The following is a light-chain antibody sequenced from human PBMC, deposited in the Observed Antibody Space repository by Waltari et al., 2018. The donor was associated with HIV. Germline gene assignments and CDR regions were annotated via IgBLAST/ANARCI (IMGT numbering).Light chain of an antibody. CDR1: QAISNK. V-gene: IGKV1-27*01. J-gene: IGKJ4*01. Sequence: DIQMTQSPSSLSAFVGDRVTITCRPSQAISNKLAWYQHKAGKVPKLLIYAASTLQSGVPSRFKCSGAGTDFTLTITNLQPEDIATYYCQKFNSAPLTFGGGTKVEIK. CDR3: QKFNSAPLT. CDR2: AAS.